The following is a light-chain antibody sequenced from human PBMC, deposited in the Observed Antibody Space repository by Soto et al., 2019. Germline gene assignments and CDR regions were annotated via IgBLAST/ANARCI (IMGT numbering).Light chain of an antibody. Sequence: DIQMTQSPSTLSATAGDRVTITFRASQSISAWLAWYQQKPGKAPKLLIYDVSSLQSGVPSRFSGSGSGTEFTLTISSLQPDDFATYYCQQYNTFWTFGQGTKVDIK. V-gene: IGKV1-5*01. CDR1: QSISAW. CDR2: DVS. J-gene: IGKJ1*01. CDR3: QQYNTFWT.